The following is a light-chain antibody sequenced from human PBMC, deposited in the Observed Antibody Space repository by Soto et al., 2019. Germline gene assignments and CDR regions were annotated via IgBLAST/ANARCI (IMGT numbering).Light chain of an antibody. CDR2: DAS. J-gene: IGKJ4*01. V-gene: IGKV3-15*01. CDR3: QQYNNWPLT. Sequence: VLTQSPGTLSVSPGERATLSCRASQSIGNNLAWYQQKPGQPPRLLVFDASTRATGFPPRFSGSGSGTEFTLTISSLQSEDFAVYYCQQYNNWPLTFGGGTKVDIK. CDR1: QSIGNN.